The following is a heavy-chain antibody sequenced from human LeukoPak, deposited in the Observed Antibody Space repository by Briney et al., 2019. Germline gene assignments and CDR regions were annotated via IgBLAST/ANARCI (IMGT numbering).Heavy chain of an antibody. CDR1: GFTFSSYA. V-gene: IGHV3-23*01. Sequence: GGSLRLSCAASGFTFSSYAMSWVRQAPGKGLERVSVISGSGGSTYYADSVKGRFTISRDNSKNTVYLQMNSLRAEDTAVYFCAKEGTTAARRIDNWGQGTLVTVSS. D-gene: IGHD2-2*01. J-gene: IGHJ4*02. CDR3: AKEGTTAARRIDN. CDR2: ISGSGGST.